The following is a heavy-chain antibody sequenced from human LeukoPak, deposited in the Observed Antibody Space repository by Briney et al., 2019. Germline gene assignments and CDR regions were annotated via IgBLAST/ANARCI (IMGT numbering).Heavy chain of an antibody. Sequence: GASVKVSCKASGGTFSSYAISWVRQAPGQGLEWMGRIIPILGIANYAQKFQGRVTITADKSTSTAYMELSSLRSEDTAVYYCARAYHYGSGSQTAAFDYWGQGTLVTVSS. V-gene: IGHV1-69*04. J-gene: IGHJ4*02. D-gene: IGHD3-10*01. CDR3: ARAYHYGSGSQTAAFDY. CDR2: IIPILGIA. CDR1: GGTFSSYA.